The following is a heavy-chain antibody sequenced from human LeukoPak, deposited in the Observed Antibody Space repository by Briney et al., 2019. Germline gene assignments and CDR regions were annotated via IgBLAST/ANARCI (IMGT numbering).Heavy chain of an antibody. V-gene: IGHV1-69*04. Sequence: ASVKVSCKASGGTFSSYAISWVRQAPGQGLEWMGRIIPILGIANYAQKFQGRVTITADKSTSTAYMELSSLRSEDTAVYYCARGPGRGFLSYYMDVWGKGTTVTVSS. CDR3: ARGPGRGFLSYYMDV. CDR2: IIPILGIA. J-gene: IGHJ6*03. D-gene: IGHD3-3*01. CDR1: GGTFSSYA.